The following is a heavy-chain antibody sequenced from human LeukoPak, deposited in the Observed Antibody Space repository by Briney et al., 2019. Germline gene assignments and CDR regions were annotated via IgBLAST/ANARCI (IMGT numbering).Heavy chain of an antibody. Sequence: PSETLSLTCTVSGDSVTSYYWGWIRQPPGKGLEWIGYIHSGGSTIYNPSLESRLTISRDTSKSQFSLKLSSVTAADTAVYYCAINSLGDSSGYDYWGQGTLVTVSS. J-gene: IGHJ4*02. CDR3: AINSLGDSSGYDY. D-gene: IGHD3-22*01. V-gene: IGHV4-4*08. CDR1: GDSVTSYY. CDR2: IHSGGST.